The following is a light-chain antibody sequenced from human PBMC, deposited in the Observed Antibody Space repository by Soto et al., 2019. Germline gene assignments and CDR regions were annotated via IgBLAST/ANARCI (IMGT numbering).Light chain of an antibody. CDR3: QQRSNWPPVIT. V-gene: IGKV3-11*01. J-gene: IGKJ5*01. CDR1: QTFSSH. CDR2: DAS. Sequence: EIVLTQSPATLSLSPGERATLSCRASQTFSSHLAWYQQKPGQAPRLLIYDASKRATGIPARFSGRGSGTDFTLTISSLEPAVFAAYYSQQRSNWPPVITFGQVTRLEIK.